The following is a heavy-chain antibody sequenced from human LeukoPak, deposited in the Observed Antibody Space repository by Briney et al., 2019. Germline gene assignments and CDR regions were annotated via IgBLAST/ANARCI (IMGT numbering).Heavy chain of an antibody. Sequence: SETLSLTCTVSGGSVSRGSYYWSWIRQPPGKGLEWIGYIYYSGSTNYNPSLKSRVTISVDTSKTQFSLKLSSVTAADTAVYYCARDPRSSGYCSGGSCSDWFDPWGQGTLVTVSS. V-gene: IGHV4-61*01. D-gene: IGHD2-15*01. CDR3: ARDPRSSGYCSGGSCSDWFDP. CDR1: GGSVSRGSYY. CDR2: IYYSGST. J-gene: IGHJ5*02.